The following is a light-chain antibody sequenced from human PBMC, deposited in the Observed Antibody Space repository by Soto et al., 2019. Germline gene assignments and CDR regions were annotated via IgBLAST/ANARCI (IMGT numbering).Light chain of an antibody. Sequence: DIQMTQSPSSVSASVGDRVTITCRASQVINNWLAWYQQKPGQAPNLLIYAASTLQTGVPSRFRGSGSVKDFTLTISSLHPEDFATYFCQQANSFPFAFGAGTKVDIK. V-gene: IGKV1-12*02. CDR1: QVINNW. CDR2: AAS. J-gene: IGKJ3*01. CDR3: QQANSFPFA.